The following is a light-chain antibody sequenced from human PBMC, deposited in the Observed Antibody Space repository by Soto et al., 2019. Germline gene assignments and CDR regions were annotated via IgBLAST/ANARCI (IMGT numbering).Light chain of an antibody. CDR1: SSDVGDYNY. CDR3: SSYTSSTTPYV. J-gene: IGLJ6*01. Sequence: QSALTQPASVSGSPGQSITISCTGTSSDVGDYNYVSWIQHHPGKAPKLLLYEVSHRPSGVSNRFSGSKSGTTASLTISGLQAEAEADDHCSSYTSSTTPYVFGSGTKLTVL. V-gene: IGLV2-14*01. CDR2: EVS.